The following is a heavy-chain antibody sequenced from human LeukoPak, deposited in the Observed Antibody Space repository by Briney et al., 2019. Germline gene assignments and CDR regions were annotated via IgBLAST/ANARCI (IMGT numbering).Heavy chain of an antibody. CDR3: ARVPVASWIQLDS. CDR2: IYSGGST. D-gene: IGHD6-13*01. CDR1: GFTVSSNY. Sequence: GGSLRLSCAASGFTVSSNYMSWVRHAPGKGLEWVSIIYSGGSTYFAGSVKGRFTISRDNSKNTLYLQMNSLRAEDTALYYCARVPVASWIQLDSWGQGTLVTVSS. J-gene: IGHJ4*02. V-gene: IGHV3-53*01.